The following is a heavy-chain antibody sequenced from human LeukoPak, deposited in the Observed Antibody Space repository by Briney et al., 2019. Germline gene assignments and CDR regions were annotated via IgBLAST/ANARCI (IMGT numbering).Heavy chain of an antibody. Sequence: GGSLRLSCAASGFTFDDHAMHWVRQAPGKGLEWVSGISWNSGSIGYADSVKGRFTISRDNAKNSLYLQMNSLRAEDTALYYCAKTSSGSYQFDYWGQGTLVTVSS. CDR1: GFTFDDHA. J-gene: IGHJ4*02. CDR3: AKTSSGSYQFDY. V-gene: IGHV3-9*01. D-gene: IGHD1-26*01. CDR2: ISWNSGSI.